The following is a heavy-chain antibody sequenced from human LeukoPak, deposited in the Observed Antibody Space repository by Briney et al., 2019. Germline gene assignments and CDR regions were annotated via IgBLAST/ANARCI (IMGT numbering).Heavy chain of an antibody. Sequence: SQTLSLTCTVSGGSISSGDFYWSWIRQHPGKGLGWIGYIYYSGTTYYSPSLKSRVTISLDTSKNQFSLKMSSVTAADTAVYYCARTAAAGKEGYYGTDVWGQGTTVTVSS. J-gene: IGHJ6*02. V-gene: IGHV4-31*03. CDR1: GGSISSGDFY. CDR3: ARTAAAGKEGYYGTDV. CDR2: IYYSGTT. D-gene: IGHD6-13*01.